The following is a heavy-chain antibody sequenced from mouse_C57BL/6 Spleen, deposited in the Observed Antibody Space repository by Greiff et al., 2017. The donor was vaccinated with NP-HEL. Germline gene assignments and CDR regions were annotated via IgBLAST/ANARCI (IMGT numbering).Heavy chain of an antibody. Sequence: VQVVESGAELVRPGTSVKVSCKASGYAFTNYLIEWVKQRPGQGLEWIGVINPGSGGTNYNEKFKGKATLTADKSYSTAYMQLSSLTSEDSAVYFCARGYYGSGYCDVWGTGTTVTVSS. CDR3: ARGYYGSGYCDV. J-gene: IGHJ1*03. D-gene: IGHD1-1*01. CDR1: GYAFTNYL. V-gene: IGHV1-54*01. CDR2: INPGSGGT.